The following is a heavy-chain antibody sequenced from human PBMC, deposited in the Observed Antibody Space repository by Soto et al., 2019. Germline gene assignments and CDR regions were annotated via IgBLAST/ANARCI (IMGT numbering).Heavy chain of an antibody. D-gene: IGHD6-13*01. J-gene: IGHJ4*02. Sequence: AGGSLRLSCAASGFAVNSNYMSWVRQAPGKGLEWVSVIFGGGSTYYSDYVKGRFTISRDNSKNTLYLQMNSRRTGDSPVYYCVRASSYWGQGTLVTVSS. V-gene: IGHV3-53*01. CDR2: IFGGGST. CDR1: GFAVNSNY. CDR3: VRASSY.